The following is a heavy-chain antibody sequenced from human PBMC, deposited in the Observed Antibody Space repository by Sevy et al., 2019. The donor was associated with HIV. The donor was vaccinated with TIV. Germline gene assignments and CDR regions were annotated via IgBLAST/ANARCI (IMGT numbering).Heavy chain of an antibody. CDR2: IDAGGDYT. CDR3: AKGSGITTFVEIDS. V-gene: IGHV3-23*01. J-gene: IGHJ4*02. Sequence: GGSLRLSCAASGFTFSSHGMSWVRQAPGRGLEWVSGIDAGGDYTYYGDAMKGRVSISRDNAESTLLLQMNSLRAEDTAVYYCAKGSGITTFVEIDSWGQGTLVTVSS. CDR1: GFTFSSHG. D-gene: IGHD3-9*01.